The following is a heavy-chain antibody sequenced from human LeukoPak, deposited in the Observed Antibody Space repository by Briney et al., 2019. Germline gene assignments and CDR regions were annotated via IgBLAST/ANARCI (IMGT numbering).Heavy chain of an antibody. D-gene: IGHD2-15*01. CDR1: GYTFTGYY. Sequence: ASVKVSCKASGYTFTGYYMHWVRQAPGQGLEWMGWINPNSGGTNYAQKFQGRVTMTRDTSISTAYMELSRLRSEDTAVYYCARDINPGYCSGGSCFFFDYWGQGTLVTVSS. V-gene: IGHV1-2*02. J-gene: IGHJ4*02. CDR3: ARDINPGYCSGGSCFFFDY. CDR2: INPNSGGT.